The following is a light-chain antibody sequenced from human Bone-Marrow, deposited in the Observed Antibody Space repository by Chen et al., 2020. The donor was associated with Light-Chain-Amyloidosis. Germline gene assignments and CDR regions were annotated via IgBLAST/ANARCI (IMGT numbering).Light chain of an antibody. CDR2: GAS. V-gene: IGKV3-15*01. Sequence: EIVMTQSPATLSVSPGERATLSCRASQSVSSNLAWYQQKPGQAPRLLIYGASTRATCIPARFSGSGSGTEFTLTISSLQSEDFAVYYCQQYNNWPLMYTFGQGTKLEIK. CDR3: QQYNNWPLMYT. J-gene: IGKJ2*01. CDR1: QSVSSN.